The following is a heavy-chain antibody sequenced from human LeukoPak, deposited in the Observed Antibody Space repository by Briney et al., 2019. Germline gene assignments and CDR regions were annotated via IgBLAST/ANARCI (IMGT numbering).Heavy chain of an antibody. CDR3: ARPTWIQRSGGSRYFDY. D-gene: IGHD5-18*01. V-gene: IGHV4-34*01. Sequence: PSETLSLTCAVYGGSFSGYYWSWLRQPPGKGLEWIGEINHSGSTNYNPSLKSRVTISVDTSKNQFSLKLSSVTAADTAVYYCARPTWIQRSGGSRYFDYWGQGTLVTVSS. J-gene: IGHJ4*02. CDR1: GGSFSGYY. CDR2: INHSGST.